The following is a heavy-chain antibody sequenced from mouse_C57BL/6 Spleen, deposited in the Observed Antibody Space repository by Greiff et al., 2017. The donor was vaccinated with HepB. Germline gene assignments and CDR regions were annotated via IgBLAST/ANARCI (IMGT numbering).Heavy chain of an antibody. CDR1: GYTFTDYY. CDR3: AIPGGDGYPSWCAY. V-gene: IGHV1-26*01. J-gene: IGHJ3*01. CDR2: INPNNGGT. D-gene: IGHD2-3*01. Sequence: EVQLQQSGPELVKPGASVKISCKASGYTFTDYYMNWVKQSHGKSLEWIGDINPNNGGTSYNQKFKGKATLTVDKSSSTAYMELRSLTSEDSAVYYCAIPGGDGYPSWCAYWGQGTLVTVSA.